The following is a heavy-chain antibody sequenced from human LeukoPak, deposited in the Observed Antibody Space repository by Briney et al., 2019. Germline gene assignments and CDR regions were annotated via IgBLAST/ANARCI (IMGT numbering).Heavy chain of an antibody. J-gene: IGHJ4*02. V-gene: IGHV3-30*18. CDR1: GFTFSSYG. CDR3: AKDKVGVLWFGEFPTLDY. Sequence: GRSLRLSCAASGFTFSSYGMHWVRQAPGKGLEWVAVISYDGSNKYYADSVKGRFTISRGNSKNTLYLQMNSLRAEDTAVYYCAKDKVGVLWFGEFPTLDYWGQGTLVTVSS. CDR2: ISYDGSNK. D-gene: IGHD3-10*01.